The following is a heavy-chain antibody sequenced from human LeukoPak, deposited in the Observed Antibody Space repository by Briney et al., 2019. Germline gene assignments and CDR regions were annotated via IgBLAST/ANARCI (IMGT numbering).Heavy chain of an antibody. CDR2: IYWNDDK. V-gene: IGHV2-5*01. D-gene: IGHD3-9*01. CDR3: ARGKAITIFSWFDP. Sequence: SGPTLVNPTQTLTLTCTFSGFLLSTSGVGVGWIRQPPGKALEWLALIYWNDDKRYSPSLKSRLTITKDTSKNQVVLTMTNMDPVDTATYYCARGKAITIFSWFDPWGQGTLVTVSS. CDR1: GFLLSTSGVG. J-gene: IGHJ5*02.